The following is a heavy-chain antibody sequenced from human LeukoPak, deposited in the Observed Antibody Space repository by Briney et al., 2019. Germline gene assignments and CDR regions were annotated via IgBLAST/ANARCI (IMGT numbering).Heavy chain of an antibody. CDR3: ARSENPDDAFDI. CDR2: INPNSGGT. CDR1: GYTFTGYY. V-gene: IGHV1-2*02. J-gene: IGHJ3*02. Sequence: ASVKVSCKASGYTFTGYYMHWVRQAPGQGLEWMGWINPNSGGTNYAQKFQGRVTMTRDTSISTAYMELSRLRSDDTAVYYCARSENPDDAFDIWGQGTMVTVSS. D-gene: IGHD1-14*01.